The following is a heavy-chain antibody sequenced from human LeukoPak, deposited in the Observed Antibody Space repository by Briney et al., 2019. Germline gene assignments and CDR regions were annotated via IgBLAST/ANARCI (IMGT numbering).Heavy chain of an antibody. V-gene: IGHV4-39*07. D-gene: IGHD6-13*01. CDR1: GGSISSSSYY. Sequence: SETLSLTCTVSGGSISSSSYYWGWIRQPPGKGLEWIGSIYYSGNTYYNSSLKSRVTISVAPSKNQFSLKLRSVTAPDTAVYYCARDRGNYFDYWGQGTLVTVSS. CDR2: IYYSGNT. CDR3: ARDRGNYFDY. J-gene: IGHJ4*02.